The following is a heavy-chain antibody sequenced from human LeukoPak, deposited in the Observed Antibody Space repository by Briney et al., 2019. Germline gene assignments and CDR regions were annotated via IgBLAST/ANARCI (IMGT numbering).Heavy chain of an antibody. CDR2: VNPSGGST. D-gene: IGHD2-2*01. Sequence: VSVKVSCKASGYTFPSYYMHWVRQAPGQGLEWMGIVNPSGGSTTYAQKFQGRVTITRNTSISTAYMELSSLRSEDTAVYYCARVARLPAAISATSPLGYWGQGTLVTVSS. CDR3: ARVARLPAAISATSPLGY. CDR1: GYTFPSYY. J-gene: IGHJ4*02. V-gene: IGHV1-46*01.